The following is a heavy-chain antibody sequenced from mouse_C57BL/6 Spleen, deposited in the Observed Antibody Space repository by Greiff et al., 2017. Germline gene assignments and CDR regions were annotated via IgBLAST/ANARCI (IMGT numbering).Heavy chain of an antibody. CDR1: GYTFTSYW. CDR2: IDPSDSET. Sequence: QVQLKQPGAELVRPGSSVKLSCKASGYTFTSYWMHWVKQRPIQGLEWIGNIDPSDSETHYNQKFKDKATLTVDKSSSTAYMQLSSLTSEDSAVYYCAKGAAQASYYSAMDYWGQGTSVTDSS. CDR3: AKGAAQASYYSAMDY. J-gene: IGHJ4*01. V-gene: IGHV1-52*01. D-gene: IGHD3-2*02.